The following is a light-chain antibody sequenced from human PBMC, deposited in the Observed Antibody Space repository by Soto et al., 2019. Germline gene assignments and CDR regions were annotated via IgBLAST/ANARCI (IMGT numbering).Light chain of an antibody. Sequence: EVVWTHSPSTLSLSPLERTTLSFMSSQSISMYLAWYQQKPGQGPRLLIYGASSRATGIPDRFSGSGSGTEFTLTISSLQPDDFATYYCQQYNSYRTFGQGTKVDIK. CDR1: QSISMY. J-gene: IGKJ1*01. CDR2: GAS. V-gene: IGKV3D-15*01. CDR3: QQYNSYRT.